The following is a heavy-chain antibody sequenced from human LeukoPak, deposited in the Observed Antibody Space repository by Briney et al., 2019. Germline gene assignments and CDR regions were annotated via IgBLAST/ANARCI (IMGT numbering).Heavy chain of an antibody. D-gene: IGHD2-2*01. CDR2: INPNSGGT. J-gene: IGHJ6*02. CDR1: GYTFTGYY. V-gene: IGHV1-2*02. CDR3: ARNIVVVPAAIYSRYYYYGMDV. Sequence: ASVKVSCKASGYTFTGYYMHWVRQAPGQGLGWMGWINPNSGGTNYAQKFQGRVTMTRDTSISTAYMELSRLRSDGTEVYYCARNIVVVPAAIYSRYYYYGMDVWGQGTTVTVSS.